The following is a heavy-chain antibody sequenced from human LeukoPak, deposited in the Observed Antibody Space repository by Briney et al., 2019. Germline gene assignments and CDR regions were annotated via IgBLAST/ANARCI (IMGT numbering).Heavy chain of an antibody. CDR2: ISSSSSYI. J-gene: IGHJ4*02. Sequence: GGSLRLSCAASGFTFSSYSMNWVRQAPGKGLEWVSSISSSSSYIYYADSVKGRFTISRDNAKNSLYLQMNSLRAEDAAVYYCAREGVFYYYYDSSGYYVDYWGQGTLVTVSS. D-gene: IGHD3-22*01. CDR3: AREGVFYYYYDSSGYYVDY. CDR1: GFTFSSYS. V-gene: IGHV3-21*01.